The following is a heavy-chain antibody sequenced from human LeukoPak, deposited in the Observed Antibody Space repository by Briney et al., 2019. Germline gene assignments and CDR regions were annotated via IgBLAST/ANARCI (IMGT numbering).Heavy chain of an antibody. J-gene: IGHJ4*02. V-gene: IGHV1-2*02. CDR1: RGTFSSYA. CDR3: ARANTRRRTNYDFDY. Sequence: ASVKVSCKASRGTFSSYAISWVRQAPGQGLEWMGWINPNSGGTNYAQKFQGRVTMTRGTSISTAYMELRRLRSDDTAVYYCARANTRRRTNYDFDYWGQGTLVTVSS. D-gene: IGHD2-8*01. CDR2: INPNSGGT.